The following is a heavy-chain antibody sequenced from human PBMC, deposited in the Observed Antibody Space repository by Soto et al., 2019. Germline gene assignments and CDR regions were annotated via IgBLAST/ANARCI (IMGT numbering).Heavy chain of an antibody. D-gene: IGHD2-8*01. CDR3: ATESCNNGVCFNWFDP. V-gene: IGHV1-24*01. CDR1: GYTLTELS. Sequence: ASVKVSCKVSGYTLTELSMHWVRQAPGKGLEWMGGFDPEDGETIYAQKFQGRVTMTEDTSTDTAYMELSSLRSEDTAVYYCATESCNNGVCFNWFDPWGQGTLVTVSS. J-gene: IGHJ5*02. CDR2: FDPEDGET.